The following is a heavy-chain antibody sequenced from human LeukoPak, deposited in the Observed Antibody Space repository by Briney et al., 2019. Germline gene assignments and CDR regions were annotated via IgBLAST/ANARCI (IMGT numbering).Heavy chain of an antibody. Sequence: ASVKVSCKASGYTFTSYGISWVRQAPGQGLEWMGWISAHNGNTNYAQKLQGRVTMTTDTSTSTAYMELRSLRSDDTAVYYCARDPAEYYYDSSGYSNFDYWGQGTLVTVSS. V-gene: IGHV1-18*01. CDR2: ISAHNGNT. J-gene: IGHJ4*02. CDR3: ARDPAEYYYDSSGYSNFDY. CDR1: GYTFTSYG. D-gene: IGHD3-22*01.